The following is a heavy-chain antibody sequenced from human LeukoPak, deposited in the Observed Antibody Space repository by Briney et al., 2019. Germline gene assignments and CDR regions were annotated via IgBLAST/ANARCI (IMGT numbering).Heavy chain of an antibody. CDR2: ISSSVSTI. Sequence: GGSLRLSCAASGFTFSDYYMSWIRQAPGKGLEWVSYISSSVSTIYYADSVKGRFTISRDNAKNSLYLQMTSLSVEDTPVYYCPRDSWSGYTDWGQGNLVTVSP. CDR1: GFTFSDYY. CDR3: PRDSWSGYTD. J-gene: IGHJ4*02. D-gene: IGHD3-3*01. V-gene: IGHV3-11*04.